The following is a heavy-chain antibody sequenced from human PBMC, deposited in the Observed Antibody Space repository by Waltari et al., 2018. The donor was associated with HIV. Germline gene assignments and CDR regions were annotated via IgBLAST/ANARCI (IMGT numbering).Heavy chain of an antibody. V-gene: IGHV4-39*07. CDR3: VAQDYSDSVDW. Sequence: QLRLQESGPRLVEPSETLSLTCSLPGGSISSTVYLWGLIRQSPGKGLEWIGSLYYTGNTYYKPSLKRRVTISIDTSKNQFSLRLTSVTAADTAIYYCVAQDYSDSVDWWGQGTLVTVFS. D-gene: IGHD4-17*01. J-gene: IGHJ4*02. CDR1: GGSISSTVYL. CDR2: LYYTGNT.